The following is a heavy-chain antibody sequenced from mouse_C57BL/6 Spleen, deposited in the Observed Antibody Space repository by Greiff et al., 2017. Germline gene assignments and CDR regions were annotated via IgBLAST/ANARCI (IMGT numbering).Heavy chain of an antibody. CDR2: IDPSDSYT. V-gene: IGHV1-59*01. Sequence: QVQLQQSGAELVRPGTSVKLSCKASGYTFTSYWMHWVKQRPGQGLEWIGVIDPSDSYTNYNQKFKGKATLTVDTSSSTAYMQLSSRTSEDSAGYYCARYIYECYYFYAMDYWGQGTSVTVSA. CDR1: GYTFTSYW. D-gene: IGHD2-3*01. CDR3: ARYIYECYYFYAMDY. J-gene: IGHJ4*01.